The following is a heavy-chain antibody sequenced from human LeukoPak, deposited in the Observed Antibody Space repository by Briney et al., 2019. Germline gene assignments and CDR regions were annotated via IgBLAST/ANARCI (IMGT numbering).Heavy chain of an antibody. Sequence: EGSLRLSCAASGFTFSDYYMSWFRQAPGKGLECISYISKSGDSIYYADSVKGRFTVSRDNSKNTLYLQMNSLRAEDTAVYYCAKSGGRGRDYFDYWGQGTLVTVSS. V-gene: IGHV3-11*04. J-gene: IGHJ4*02. CDR2: ISKSGDSI. D-gene: IGHD3-16*01. CDR3: AKSGGRGRDYFDY. CDR1: GFTFSDYY.